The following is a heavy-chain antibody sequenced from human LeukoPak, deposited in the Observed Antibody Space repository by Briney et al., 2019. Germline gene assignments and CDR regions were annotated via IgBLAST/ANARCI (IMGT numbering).Heavy chain of an antibody. J-gene: IGHJ3*02. CDR2: IYYSGST. V-gene: IGHV4-39*06. D-gene: IGHD3-22*01. CDR1: GGSISSSSYY. Sequence: SETLSLTCTVSGGSISSSSYYWGWIRQPPGKGLEWIGSIYYSGSTYYNPSLKSRVTISVDTSKNQFTLKLSSVTAADTAVYYCARGGKSSDDAFDIWGQGTMVTVSS. CDR3: ARGGKSSDDAFDI.